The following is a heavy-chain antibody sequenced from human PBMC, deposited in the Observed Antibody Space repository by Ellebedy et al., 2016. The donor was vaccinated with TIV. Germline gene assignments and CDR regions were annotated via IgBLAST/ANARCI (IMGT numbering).Heavy chain of an antibody. J-gene: IGHJ3*02. CDR2: ISSDERST. CDR3: ARGKDAFDI. CDR1: RVAFSNFW. V-gene: IGHV3-74*01. Sequence: GGSLRLXCAASRVAFSNFWMHWVRQVPGKGLVWVSRISSDERSTSYADSVKGRCTISRDNAKNTVYLQMNSLRVEDTAVYYCARGKDAFDIWGQGTMVTVST.